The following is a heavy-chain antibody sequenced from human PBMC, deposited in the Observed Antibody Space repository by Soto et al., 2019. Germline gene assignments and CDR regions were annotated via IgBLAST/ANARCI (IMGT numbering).Heavy chain of an antibody. CDR2: IYYSGST. D-gene: IGHD6-19*01. V-gene: IGHV4-30-4*01. Sequence: SETLSLTCTVSGGSISSGDYYWSWIRQPPGKGLEWIGYIYYSGSTYYNPSLKSRVTISVDTSKNQFSLKLSSVTAADTAVYYCARSGWGEMATIFDYWGQGTLVTVSS. J-gene: IGHJ4*02. CDR1: GGSISSGDYY. CDR3: ARSGWGEMATIFDY.